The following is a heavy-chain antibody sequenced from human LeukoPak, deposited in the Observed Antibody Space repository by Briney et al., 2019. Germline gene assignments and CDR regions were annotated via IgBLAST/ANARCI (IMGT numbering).Heavy chain of an antibody. V-gene: IGHV3-23*01. CDR2: ISGDTRST. Sequence: GGSLRLSCAASGFTFRSYAMSWVRQAPGRGLEWVSSISGDTRSTYYADSVKGRFIVSRDNSKNTLYLQMNSLRVEDTAVYYCARGAAGSLNTDYWGQGTLVTVSS. J-gene: IGHJ4*02. D-gene: IGHD6-13*01. CDR3: ARGAAGSLNTDY. CDR1: GFTFRSYA.